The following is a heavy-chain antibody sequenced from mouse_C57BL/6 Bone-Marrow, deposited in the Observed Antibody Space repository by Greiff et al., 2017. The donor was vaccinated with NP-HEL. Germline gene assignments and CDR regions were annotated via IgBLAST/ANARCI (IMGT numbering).Heavy chain of an antibody. CDR1: GFTFSDYG. J-gene: IGHJ3*01. CDR2: ISNLAYSI. CDR3: ARGYYGSSYGFAY. Sequence: DVKLVESGGGLVQPGGSLKLSCAASGFTFSDYGMAWVRQAPRKGPEWVAFISNLAYSIYYADTVTGRFTISRENAKNTLYLEMSSLRSDDTAMYYCARGYYGSSYGFAYWGQGTLVTVSA. V-gene: IGHV5-15*04. D-gene: IGHD1-1*01.